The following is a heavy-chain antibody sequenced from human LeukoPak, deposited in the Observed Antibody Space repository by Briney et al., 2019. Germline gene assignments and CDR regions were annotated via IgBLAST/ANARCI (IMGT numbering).Heavy chain of an antibody. CDR3: ARAYGGNSMVDY. V-gene: IGHV4-39*07. CDR1: GGSVSSSIYY. D-gene: IGHD4-23*01. CDR2: SYYSGST. J-gene: IGHJ4*02. Sequence: SETLSLTCTVSGGSVSSSIYYWGWIRQPPGKGLGWIGSSYYSGSTYYNPSLKSRVTILVDTSKNQFSLKMSSVTAADTAVYYCARAYGGNSMVDYWGQGTLVTVSS.